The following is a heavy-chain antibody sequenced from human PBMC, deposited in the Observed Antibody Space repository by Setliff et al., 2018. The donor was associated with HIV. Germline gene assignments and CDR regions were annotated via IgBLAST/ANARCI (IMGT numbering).Heavy chain of an antibody. CDR1: GDSINRGTYY. V-gene: IGHV4-61*02. CDR2: LHLSGDT. CDR3: ARGAYCGGASCSLTRFDP. J-gene: IGHJ5*02. D-gene: IGHD2-15*01. Sequence: PSETLSLTCTVSGDSINRGTYYWGWIRQPAGKGLEWIGRLHLSGDTNYNPSLKSRVTMSIDTSKNQFSLKLSSVTAADTAVYYCARGAYCGGASCSLTRFDPWGQGTLVTVSS.